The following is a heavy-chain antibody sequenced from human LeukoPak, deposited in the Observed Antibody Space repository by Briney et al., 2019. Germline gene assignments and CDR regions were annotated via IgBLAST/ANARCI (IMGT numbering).Heavy chain of an antibody. D-gene: IGHD3-22*01. CDR1: GFTFSSYE. CDR2: ISSSGSTI. CDR3: ARLYDSSGYFYYYGMDV. V-gene: IGHV3-48*03. Sequence: PGGSLRLSCAASGFTFSSYEMNWVRQAPGKGLEWVSYISSSGSTIHYADSVKGRFTISRDNAKNSLYLQMNSLRAEDTAVYYCARLYDSSGYFYYYGMDVWGQGTTVTVSS. J-gene: IGHJ6*02.